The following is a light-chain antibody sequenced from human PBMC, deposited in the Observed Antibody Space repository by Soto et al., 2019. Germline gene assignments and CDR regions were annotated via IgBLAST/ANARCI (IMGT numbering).Light chain of an antibody. CDR3: CSYAGRYTYV. CDR1: SSDVGASNY. J-gene: IGLJ1*01. Sequence: QSALTQPHSVSASPGQSVTISCTGTSSDVGASNYVSWFQQYPGNAPKPMIYDVNKRPSGVPNRFSGSKSGNTASLTISGLQAEDEADYYCCSYAGRYTYVFGSGTKVTVL. V-gene: IGLV2-11*01. CDR2: DVN.